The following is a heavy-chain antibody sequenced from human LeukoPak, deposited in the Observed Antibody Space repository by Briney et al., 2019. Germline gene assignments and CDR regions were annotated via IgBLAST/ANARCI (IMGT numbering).Heavy chain of an antibody. J-gene: IGHJ4*02. V-gene: IGHV1-18*01. Sequence: ASVKVSCKASGYTLTSYGINWMRQAPGQGLEWMGWISTQSGNTNYAQKVQGRLTLTTDRSTNTAYMELRSLRSGDTAVYYCARGAYGDKWGQGTMVTVSS. CDR1: GYTLTSYG. CDR3: ARGAYGDK. D-gene: IGHD4-17*01. CDR2: ISTQSGNT.